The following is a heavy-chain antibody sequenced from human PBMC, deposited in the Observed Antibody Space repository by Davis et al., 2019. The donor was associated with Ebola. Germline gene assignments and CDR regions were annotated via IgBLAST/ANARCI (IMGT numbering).Heavy chain of an antibody. CDR2: ISFDGSDT. J-gene: IGHJ4*02. CDR1: GFTFTYSG. Sequence: GESLKISCATSGFTFTYSGIHWVRQAPGKGLEWVAVISFDGSDTYYADSVKGRFTISRDNARDSLYLQMDSLRVEDTAIYYCARDAFSLSRYDTEDHWGQGTLVTVSS. V-gene: IGHV3-30*03. D-gene: IGHD3-9*01. CDR3: ARDAFSLSRYDTEDH.